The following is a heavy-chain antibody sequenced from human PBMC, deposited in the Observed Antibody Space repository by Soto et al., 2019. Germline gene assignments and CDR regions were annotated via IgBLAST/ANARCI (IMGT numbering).Heavy chain of an antibody. CDR1: GFIFSEYS. J-gene: IGHJ6*02. V-gene: IGHV3-48*02. CDR3: ARDSSGRQYYGMDV. D-gene: IGHD3-22*01. Sequence: PVGSLRLSCTPSGFIFSEYSMNWVRQAPGKGLEWISYITTTSSTMYYVDSVKGRFTISRDNAKNSLYLQMNSLRDEDTAVYYCARDSSGRQYYGMDVWGQGTTVTVSS. CDR2: ITTTSSTM.